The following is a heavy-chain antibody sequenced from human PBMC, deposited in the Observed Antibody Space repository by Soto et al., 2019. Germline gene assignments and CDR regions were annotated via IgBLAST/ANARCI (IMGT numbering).Heavy chain of an antibody. CDR2: ISYDGSNK. D-gene: IGHD3-10*01. CDR1: GFTFSSYG. Sequence: PGGSLRLSCAASGFTFSSYGMHWVRQAPGKGLEWVAVISYDGSNKYYADSVKGRFTISRDNSKNTLYLQMNSLRAEDTAVYYCAKDRGSGSYYYDAFDIWGQGTMVTVSS. J-gene: IGHJ3*02. V-gene: IGHV3-30*18. CDR3: AKDRGSGSYYYDAFDI.